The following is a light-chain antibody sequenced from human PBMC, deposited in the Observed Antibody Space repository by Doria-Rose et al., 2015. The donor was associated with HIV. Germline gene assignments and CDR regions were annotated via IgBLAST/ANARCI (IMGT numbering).Light chain of an antibody. CDR1: QSISNY. CDR2: TAS. V-gene: IGKV1-39*01. Sequence: TQPPSSLSAFVGDRVTITCRASQSISNYLHWYQQKPGKAPKLLIYTASSLQSGAPSRFSGSGSGTDFTLTISSLQPEDSATYYCQQSFSTLPLTFGGGTNVEI. J-gene: IGKJ4*01. CDR3: QQSFSTLPLT.